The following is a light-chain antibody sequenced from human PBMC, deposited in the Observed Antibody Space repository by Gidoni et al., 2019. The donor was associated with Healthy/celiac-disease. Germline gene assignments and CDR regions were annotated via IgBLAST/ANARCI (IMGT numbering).Light chain of an antibody. CDR3: QQYYSTPLT. V-gene: IGKV4-1*01. CDR1: QSVLYSSNNKNY. J-gene: IGKJ4*01. Sequence: IVMTPSPDSLAVSLGERATINCKSSQSVLYSSNNKNYLAWYQQKPGQPPKLLISWASTRESGVPDRFSGSGSGTDFTLPISSLQAEDVAVYYCQQYYSTPLTFGGGTKVEIK. CDR2: WAS.